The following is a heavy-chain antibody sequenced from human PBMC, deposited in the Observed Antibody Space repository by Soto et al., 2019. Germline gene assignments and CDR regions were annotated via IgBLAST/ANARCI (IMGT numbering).Heavy chain of an antibody. V-gene: IGHV4-39*01. J-gene: IGHJ4*02. CDR3: ASLYGDYVPY. D-gene: IGHD4-17*01. Sequence: QLQLQESGPGLVKPSETLSLTCSVSGDSISSSSYYWGWIRQPPGKGLEWIGTINYSGSTYYNPYLKXXVXRFXDTSKNQFSLKVSSVTAADTAVYYCASLYGDYVPYWGQGILVSVSS. CDR2: INYSGST. CDR1: GDSISSSSYY.